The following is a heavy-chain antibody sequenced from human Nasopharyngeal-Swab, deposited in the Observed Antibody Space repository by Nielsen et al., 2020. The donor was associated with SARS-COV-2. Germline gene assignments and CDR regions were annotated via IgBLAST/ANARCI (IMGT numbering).Heavy chain of an antibody. Sequence: GGSLRLSCAASGFTFSSYAMHWVRQAPGKGLEWVAVISYDGSNKYYADSVKGRFTISRDNSKNTLYLQMNSLRAEDTAVYYCARGGMVRGVIITYYYYGMDVWGQGTTVTVSS. D-gene: IGHD3-10*01. V-gene: IGHV3-30*04. CDR1: GFTFSSYA. CDR3: ARGGMVRGVIITYYYYGMDV. J-gene: IGHJ6*02. CDR2: ISYDGSNK.